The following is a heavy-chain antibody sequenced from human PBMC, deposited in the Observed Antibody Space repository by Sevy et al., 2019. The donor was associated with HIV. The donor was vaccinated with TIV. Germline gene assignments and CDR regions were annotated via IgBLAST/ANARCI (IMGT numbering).Heavy chain of an antibody. V-gene: IGHV3-11*01. Sequence: GGSLRLSCAASGFTFSDYYMSWLRQAPGKGLEWLSYISGSGDTIYYADSVKGRFTISRDNAKNSLYLQMNSLRAEDSAVYYCARDHEKDGDLLGYYDFAMDVWGQGTTVTASS. D-gene: IGHD4-17*01. CDR1: GFTFSDYY. CDR3: ARDHEKDGDLLGYYDFAMDV. CDR2: ISGSGDTI. J-gene: IGHJ6*02.